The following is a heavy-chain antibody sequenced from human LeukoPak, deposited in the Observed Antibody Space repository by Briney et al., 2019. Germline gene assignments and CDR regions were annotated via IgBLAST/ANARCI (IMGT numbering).Heavy chain of an antibody. CDR2: ISNSGTST. J-gene: IGHJ3*02. Sequence: GGPLRLSCAASGFTFTTYAMTWVRQAPGKGLEWVSGISNSGTSTYYSDSVKGRFTISRDNCRNTLDLQMSSLRAEDTAMYYCTKLDYGDYVKGALDIWGQGTMVTVSS. V-gene: IGHV3-23*01. D-gene: IGHD4-17*01. CDR1: GFTFTTYA. CDR3: TKLDYGDYVKGALDI.